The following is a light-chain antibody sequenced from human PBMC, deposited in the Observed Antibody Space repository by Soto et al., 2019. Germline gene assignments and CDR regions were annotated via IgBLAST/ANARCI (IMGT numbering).Light chain of an antibody. CDR2: KAS. J-gene: IGKJ2*01. Sequence: DIQMTQSPSTLCASVGDRVTITCRASQSISSWLAWYQQKTGKAPKLLIYKASSLESGVPSRFSGSGSGTEFTLTISSLQPDDFATYYCQQYNSYLHPFGQGTKLEIK. CDR1: QSISSW. V-gene: IGKV1-5*03. CDR3: QQYNSYLHP.